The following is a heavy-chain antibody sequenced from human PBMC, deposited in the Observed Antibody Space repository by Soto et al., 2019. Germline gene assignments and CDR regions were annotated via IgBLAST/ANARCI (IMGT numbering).Heavy chain of an antibody. Sequence: QVQLVQSGAEMKKPGASVKVSCTASGYTFTGYYIHWVRQAPGQGLEWMGWISPNSGGTKFAQKFQGRVTMTRDTSISTVYMEYSRLRSDDTGVYYCARAGSSLGYAMDVWGRGTTVTVSS. CDR2: ISPNSGGT. CDR1: GYTFTGYY. D-gene: IGHD3-10*01. J-gene: IGHJ6*02. CDR3: ARAGSSLGYAMDV. V-gene: IGHV1-2*02.